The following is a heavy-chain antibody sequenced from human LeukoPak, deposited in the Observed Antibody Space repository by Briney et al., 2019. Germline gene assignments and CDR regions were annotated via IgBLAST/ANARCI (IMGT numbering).Heavy chain of an antibody. CDR1: GFTFSSYG. CDR2: ISNDAGNY. J-gene: IGHJ4*02. D-gene: IGHD3-9*01. CDR3: AKDRRLYDILTPFDY. Sequence: PGGSLKLSCAASGFTFSSYGMHWVRQAPGKGLEWVALISNDAGNYYYADSVKGRFTISRDNSKNTLYLQMNSLRAEDTAVYFCAKDRRLYDILTPFDYWGLGTLVTVSS. V-gene: IGHV3-30*18.